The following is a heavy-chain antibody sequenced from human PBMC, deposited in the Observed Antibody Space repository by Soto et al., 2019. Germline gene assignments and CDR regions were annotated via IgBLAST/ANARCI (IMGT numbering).Heavy chain of an antibody. CDR3: ATWHEREHSYDV. CDR2: LYDVDGS. D-gene: IGHD1-1*01. CDR1: GLTVSGKKY. Sequence: PWGSLRLSCAASGLTVSGKKYVAWVRQAPGKGLEWVSALYDVDGSFYSDSVKGRFTTSSDSSKTTFYLQVNDLRTADTAVYFCATWHEREHSYDVWGQGTTVTVSS. V-gene: IGHV3-53*01. J-gene: IGHJ3*01.